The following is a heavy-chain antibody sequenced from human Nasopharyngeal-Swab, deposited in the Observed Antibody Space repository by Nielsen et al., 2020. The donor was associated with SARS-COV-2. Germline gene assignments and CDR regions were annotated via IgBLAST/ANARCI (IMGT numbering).Heavy chain of an antibody. CDR1: GFTFSSYS. V-gene: IGHV3-7*04. CDR2: IKQDGSEK. Sequence: GESLKISCAASGFTFSSYSMSWVRQAPGKGLEWVANIKQDGSEKYYVDSVKGRFTISRDNAKNSLYLQMNSLRAEDTAVYYCAREVTGYSSGWYYFDYWGQGTLVTVSS. CDR3: AREVTGYSSGWYYFDY. D-gene: IGHD6-19*01. J-gene: IGHJ4*02.